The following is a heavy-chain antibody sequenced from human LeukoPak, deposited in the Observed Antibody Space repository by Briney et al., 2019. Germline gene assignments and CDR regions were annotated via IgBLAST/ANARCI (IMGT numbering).Heavy chain of an antibody. CDR3: ARAEDTAMVIGYYYYYYGMDV. CDR1: GFTFSSYW. CDR2: ISSSSSYI. V-gene: IGHV3-21*01. J-gene: IGHJ6*02. D-gene: IGHD5-18*01. Sequence: PGGSLRLSCAASGFTFSSYWMSWVRQAPGKGLEWVSSISSSSSYIYYADSVKGRFTISRDNAKNSLYLQMNSLRAEDTAVYYCARAEDTAMVIGYYYYYYGMDVWGQGTTVTVSS.